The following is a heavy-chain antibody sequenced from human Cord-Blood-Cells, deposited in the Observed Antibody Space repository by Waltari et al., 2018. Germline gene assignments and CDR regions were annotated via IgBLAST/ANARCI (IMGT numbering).Heavy chain of an antibody. CDR1: GYTFTVYY. J-gene: IGHJ4*02. D-gene: IGHD6-13*01. CDR2: INPNSGGT. V-gene: IGHV1-2*02. Sequence: QVPLVQSGAEVKKPGASVKVSCKPSGYTFTVYYMHWVRQAPGQGLEWMGWINPNSGGTNYAQKFQGRVTMTRDTSISTAYMELSRLRSDDTAVYYCARVRNRYSSSWYDYWGQGTLVTVSS. CDR3: ARVRNRYSSSWYDY.